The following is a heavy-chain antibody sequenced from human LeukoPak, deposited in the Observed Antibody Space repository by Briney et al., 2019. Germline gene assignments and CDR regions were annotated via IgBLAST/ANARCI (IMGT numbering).Heavy chain of an antibody. CDR3: ARGEWLRLAPFFDY. Sequence: ASVKVSCKASGYTFTSYAMNWVRQAPGQGLEWMGWINTNTGNPTYAQGFTGRFVFSLDTSVSTAYLQISSLKAEDTAVYYCARGEWLRLAPFFDYWGQGTLVTVSS. J-gene: IGHJ4*02. CDR1: GYTFTSYA. V-gene: IGHV7-4-1*02. CDR2: INTNTGNP. D-gene: IGHD5-12*01.